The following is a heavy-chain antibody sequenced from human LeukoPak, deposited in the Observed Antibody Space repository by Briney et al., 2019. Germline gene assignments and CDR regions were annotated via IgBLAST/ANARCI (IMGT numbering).Heavy chain of an antibody. V-gene: IGHV4-59*01. CDR1: GGSISSYY. Sequence: PSETLSLTCTVSGGSISSYYWSWIRQPPGKGLEWIVYIYYSGSTNYNPSLKSRVTISVDTSKNQFSLKLSSVTAADTAVYYCARTVEMATITQYYYYGMDVWGQGTTVAVSS. D-gene: IGHD5-24*01. CDR2: IYYSGST. CDR3: ARTVEMATITQYYYYGMDV. J-gene: IGHJ6*02.